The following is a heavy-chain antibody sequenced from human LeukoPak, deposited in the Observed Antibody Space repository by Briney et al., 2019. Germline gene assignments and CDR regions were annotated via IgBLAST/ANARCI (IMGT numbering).Heavy chain of an antibody. Sequence: ASVKVSCKASGYTFTSYDINWVRQATGQGLEWMGWMNPNSGNTGYAQKIQGRVTMTRNTSISTAYMELSSLRSEDTAVYYCARYGHSYYQIDYWGQGTLVTVSS. CDR3: ARYGHSYYQIDY. D-gene: IGHD5-18*01. J-gene: IGHJ4*02. CDR1: GYTFTSYD. V-gene: IGHV1-8*01. CDR2: MNPNSGNT.